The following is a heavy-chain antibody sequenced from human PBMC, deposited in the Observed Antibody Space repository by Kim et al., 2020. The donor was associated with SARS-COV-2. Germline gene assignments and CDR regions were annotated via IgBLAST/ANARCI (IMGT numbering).Heavy chain of an antibody. J-gene: IGHJ4*02. CDR3: ARVRSMRHSIKWELVYFDY. D-gene: IGHD1-26*01. CDR1: GGSISSGGYY. CDR2: IYYSGST. Sequence: SETLSLTCTVSGGSISSGGYYWSWIRQHPGKGLEWIGYIYYSGSTYYNPSLKSRVTISVDTSKNQFSLKLSSVTAADTAVYYCARVRSMRHSIKWELVYFDYWGQGTLVTVSS. V-gene: IGHV4-31*03.